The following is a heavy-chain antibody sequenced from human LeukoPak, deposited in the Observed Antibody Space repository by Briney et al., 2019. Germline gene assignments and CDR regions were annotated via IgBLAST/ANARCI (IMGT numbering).Heavy chain of an antibody. Sequence: GESLKISCKGSGYSFTTYWIAWVRPMPGKGLEWRGMIFPADSDTRYSPSFQGQVTISADKSISTAYLQWRSLKASDTATYYCARHRYDSSSFPYDYWGQGTLVTVSS. CDR2: IFPADSDT. CDR1: GYSFTTYW. D-gene: IGHD3-22*01. CDR3: ARHRYDSSSFPYDY. V-gene: IGHV5-51*01. J-gene: IGHJ4*02.